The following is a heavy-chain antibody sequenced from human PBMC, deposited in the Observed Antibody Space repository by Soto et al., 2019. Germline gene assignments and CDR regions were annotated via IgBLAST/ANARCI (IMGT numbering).Heavy chain of an antibody. D-gene: IGHD3-3*01. V-gene: IGHV4-34*01. CDR2: INHSGST. CDR3: ARGRTYYDFWSGYYRGYYFDY. Sequence: SETLSLTCAVYGGSFSGYYWSWIRQPPGKGLEWIGEINHSGSTNYNPSLKSRVTISVDTSKNQFSLKLSSVTAADTAVYYCARGRTYYDFWSGYYRGYYFDYWGQGTLVTVSS. J-gene: IGHJ4*02. CDR1: GGSFSGYY.